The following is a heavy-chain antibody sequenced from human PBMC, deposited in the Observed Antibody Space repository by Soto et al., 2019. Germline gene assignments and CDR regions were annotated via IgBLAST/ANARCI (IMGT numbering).Heavy chain of an antibody. J-gene: IGHJ6*02. CDR2: ISGSGGST. V-gene: IGHV3-23*01. CDR3: AKGGRGITIFGPGRRGYGMDV. D-gene: IGHD3-3*01. Sequence: EVQLLESGGGLVQPGGSLRLSCAASGFTFSSYAMSWVRQAPGKGLEWISAISGSGGSTYYADSVKGRFTISRDNPKNTLYLQMNSLRAEDTDVYYCAKGGRGITIFGPGRRGYGMDVWGQGTTVTVSS. CDR1: GFTFSSYA.